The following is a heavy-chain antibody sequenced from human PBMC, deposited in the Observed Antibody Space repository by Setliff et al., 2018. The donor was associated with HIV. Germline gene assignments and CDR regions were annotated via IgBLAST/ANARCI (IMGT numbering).Heavy chain of an antibody. CDR2: IIPILGTA. CDR3: GLTTILGGPFDY. CDR1: GYNFTSNG. J-gene: IGHJ4*02. Sequence: SVKVSCKASGYNFTSNGISWVRQAPGQGLEWMGGIIPILGTANYAQRFQGRVTITADISTSTAYMELTSLRSEDTAVYYCGLTTILGGPFDYWGQGTLVTVSS. D-gene: IGHD4-17*01. V-gene: IGHV1-69*10.